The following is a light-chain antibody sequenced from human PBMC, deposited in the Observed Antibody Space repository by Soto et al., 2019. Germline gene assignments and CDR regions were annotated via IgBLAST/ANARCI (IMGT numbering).Light chain of an antibody. CDR3: QQYDSSPQT. J-gene: IGKJ1*01. CDR2: GAS. V-gene: IGKV3-20*01. CDR1: QSVSVSY. Sequence: EIVLTQSPATLSLSPGERATLFCRASQSVSVSYLAWYQQKPGQAPRLLIYGASSRVTGIPDRFSGSGSGTDFTLTISRLEPEDFAVYYCQQYDSSPQTFGQGTKVDIK.